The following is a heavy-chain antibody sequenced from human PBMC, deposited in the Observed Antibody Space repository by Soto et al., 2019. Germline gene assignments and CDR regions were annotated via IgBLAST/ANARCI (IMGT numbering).Heavy chain of an antibody. J-gene: IGHJ6*02. CDR2: INKNGDTT. CDR1: GFTFSSYA. Sequence: GGSLRLSCSASGFTFSSYAMHWVRQAPGKGLEYVSAINKNGDTTYYADSMKGRFTISRDNSKNTLYLQMSSLRAEDTAVYHCKSFPTYGMEVWGQGATVTVSS. CDR3: KSFPTYGMEV. V-gene: IGHV3-64D*08.